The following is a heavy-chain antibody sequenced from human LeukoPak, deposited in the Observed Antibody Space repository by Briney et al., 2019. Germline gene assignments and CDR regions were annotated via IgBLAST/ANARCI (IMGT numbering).Heavy chain of an antibody. CDR2: INPKSGGT. D-gene: IGHD5-12*01. Sequence: GASVKVSCKASGYTFTGYYMHWVRQAPGQGLEWMGWINPKSGGTNYAQKLQGRVTMTTDTSTSTAYMELRSLRSDDTAVYYCARRGYSGYELFQYYYYYYMDVWGKGTTVTISS. CDR3: ARRGYSGYELFQYYYYYYMDV. CDR1: GYTFTGYY. J-gene: IGHJ6*03. V-gene: IGHV1-2*02.